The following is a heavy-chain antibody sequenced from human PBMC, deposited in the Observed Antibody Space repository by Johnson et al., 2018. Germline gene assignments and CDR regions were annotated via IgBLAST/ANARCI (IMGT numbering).Heavy chain of an antibody. Sequence: EAQLVESGGCLVQPGGSLRPSCAASRFTVSSNYMSWVRQAPGKGLEWVSVIYSGGSTYYADSGRGRFTRSRDNSKNTLYLQRNSLRAEDTDVYYCARRYYYDSSGYDDAFDIWGQGTMVTVSS. J-gene: IGHJ3*02. CDR1: RFTVSSNY. CDR2: IYSGGST. D-gene: IGHD3-22*01. V-gene: IGHV3-66*02. CDR3: ARRYYYDSSGYDDAFDI.